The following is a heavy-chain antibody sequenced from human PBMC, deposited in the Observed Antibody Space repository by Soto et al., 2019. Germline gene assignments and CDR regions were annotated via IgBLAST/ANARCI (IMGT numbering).Heavy chain of an antibody. Sequence: EVQMLESGGGLVQPGGSLRLSCAASGFTFSSYAMSWVRQAPRKGLEWVSAISAGSGSTYYADSVKGRFTISRDNSRNTLYLQMNSLGAEDTAVYYCANDRTTVTPRGAFDIWGQGTMVTVSS. V-gene: IGHV3-23*01. D-gene: IGHD4-17*01. CDR3: ANDRTTVTPRGAFDI. J-gene: IGHJ3*02. CDR1: GFTFSSYA. CDR2: ISAGSGST.